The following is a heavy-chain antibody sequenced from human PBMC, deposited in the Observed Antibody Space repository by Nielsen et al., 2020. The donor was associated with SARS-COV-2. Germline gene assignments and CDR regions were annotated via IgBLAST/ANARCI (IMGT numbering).Heavy chain of an antibody. CDR1: GFMFTTHA. D-gene: IGHD4-17*01. CDR2: ISYDGRNK. J-gene: IGHJ4*02. V-gene: IGHV3-30*04. Sequence: GESLKISCAASGFMFTTHALHWVRQAPGKGLEWVALISYDGRNKYYADSVTGRFTISRDNSKNTLYLQMNSLRAEDTAVYYCARASDVDYGDYVYFDYWGQGTLVTVSS. CDR3: ARASDVDYGDYVYFDY.